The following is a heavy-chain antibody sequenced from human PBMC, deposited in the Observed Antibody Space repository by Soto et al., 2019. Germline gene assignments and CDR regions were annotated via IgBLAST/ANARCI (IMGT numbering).Heavy chain of an antibody. CDR1: GFTFSSYA. Sequence: EVQLLESGGGLVQPGGSLRLSCAASGFTFSSYAMSWVRQAPGKGLEWVSAISGSGGSTYYADSVKGRFTISRDNSKNTLYLQMNNLRAEDTAVYYCAKDLAGDRGYFDLWGRGTLVTVSS. J-gene: IGHJ2*01. D-gene: IGHD6-19*01. CDR2: ISGSGGST. CDR3: AKDLAGDRGYFDL. V-gene: IGHV3-23*01.